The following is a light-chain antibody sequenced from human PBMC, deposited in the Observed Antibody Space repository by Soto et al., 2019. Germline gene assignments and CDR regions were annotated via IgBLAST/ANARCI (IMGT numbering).Light chain of an antibody. Sequence: QSVLTQPPSVSATPGQKVTISCSGSGSNLGRNYVSWYQQLPGTAPRPLIYDNVYRFSGIPDRFSASKSGTSATLGIAGLQTGDEGDYYCGSWDNSLRAYVFGTGTKLTVL. J-gene: IGLJ1*01. CDR3: GSWDNSLRAYV. V-gene: IGLV1-51*01. CDR1: GSNLGRNY. CDR2: DNV.